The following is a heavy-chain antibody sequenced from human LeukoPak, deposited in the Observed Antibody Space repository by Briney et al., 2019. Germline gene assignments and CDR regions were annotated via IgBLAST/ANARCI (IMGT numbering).Heavy chain of an antibody. CDR2: IIPIFGTA. CDR3: ARAMTKRGSYYTYYYYYMDV. CDR1: GGTFSSYA. V-gene: IGHV1-69*06. Sequence: ASVKVSCKASGGTFSSYAISWVRQAPGQGLEWMGGIIPIFGTANYAQKFRGRVTITADKSTRTAYMELSSLRSEDTAVYYCARAMTKRGSYYTYYYYYMDVWGKGTTVTVSS. D-gene: IGHD1-26*01. J-gene: IGHJ6*03.